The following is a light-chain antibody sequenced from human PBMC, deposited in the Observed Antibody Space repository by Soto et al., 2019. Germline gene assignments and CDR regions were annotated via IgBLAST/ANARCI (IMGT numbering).Light chain of an antibody. CDR1: QGIDSS. J-gene: IGKJ5*01. CDR3: QQLNSYPIT. V-gene: IGKV1-9*01. Sequence: ILLTQSPSSLSASVGDRVTITGRGSQGIDSSFAWYQEKPGKAPKLLIYAASSLQSGVPSRFSGSGSGTDFTLTISSLQPEDFATYYCQQLNSYPITFGQGTRLEV. CDR2: AAS.